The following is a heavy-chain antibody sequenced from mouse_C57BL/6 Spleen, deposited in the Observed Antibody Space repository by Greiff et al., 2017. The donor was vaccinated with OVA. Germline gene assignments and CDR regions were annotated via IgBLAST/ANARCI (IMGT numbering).Heavy chain of an antibody. Sequence: EVKLVESGGGLLKPGGSLKLSCAASGFSFSSYAISWVRHTPEKRLEWVATISDGGSYTYYPDNVKGRFTISRDNAKNNLYLQMSHLKSADTAMYYCAREITGYWYFDVWGTGTTVTVSS. V-gene: IGHV5-4*01. D-gene: IGHD4-1*01. CDR2: ISDGGSYT. J-gene: IGHJ1*03. CDR1: GFSFSSYA. CDR3: AREITGYWYFDV.